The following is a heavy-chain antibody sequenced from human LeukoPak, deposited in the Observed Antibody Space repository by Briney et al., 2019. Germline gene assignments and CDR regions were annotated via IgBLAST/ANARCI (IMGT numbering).Heavy chain of an antibody. J-gene: IGHJ4*02. V-gene: IGHV4-34*01. CDR3: ARAHYCSSTSCYSHGYGY. Sequence: SETLSLTCAVYGESFSGYYWSWIRQPPGKGLEWIGEINHSGSTNYNPSLKSRVTISVDTSKNQFSLKLISVTAADTAVYYCARAHYCSSTSCYSHGYGYWGQGTLVTVSS. D-gene: IGHD2-2*01. CDR2: INHSGST. CDR1: GESFSGYY.